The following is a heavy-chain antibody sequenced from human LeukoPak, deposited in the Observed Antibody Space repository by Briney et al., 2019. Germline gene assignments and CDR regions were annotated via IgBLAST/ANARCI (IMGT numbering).Heavy chain of an antibody. CDR1: GFSLSTNGVG. Sequence: SGPTLVKPTQTLTLTCTFSGFSLSTNGVGVGWIRQPPGKALECLALIYWDDDKRYSPSLKTRLTITKDTSKNDVVLTMTNMDPVDTATYYCAHSDFWSGYRTFDYWGQGTLVTVSS. D-gene: IGHD3-3*01. CDR2: IYWDDDK. CDR3: AHSDFWSGYRTFDY. J-gene: IGHJ4*02. V-gene: IGHV2-5*02.